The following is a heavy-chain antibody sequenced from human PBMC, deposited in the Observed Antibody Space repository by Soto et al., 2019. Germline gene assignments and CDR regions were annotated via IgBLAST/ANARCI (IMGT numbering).Heavy chain of an antibody. J-gene: IGHJ4*02. V-gene: IGHV3-11*06. CDR2: ISSDSSHT. Sequence: QVQLVESGGDLVKPGGSLRLSCAASGFTFIDDYMSWIRQAPGKGLEWISYISSDSSHTNYADSVKGRITISRDNSQNSLSLQRNALRGDETAVYYCARERHSYGQADYWGQGTLGTVT. D-gene: IGHD5-18*01. CDR1: GFTFIDDY. CDR3: ARERHSYGQADY.